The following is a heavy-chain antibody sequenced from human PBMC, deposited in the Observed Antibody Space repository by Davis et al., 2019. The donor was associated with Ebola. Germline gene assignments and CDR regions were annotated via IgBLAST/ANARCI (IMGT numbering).Heavy chain of an antibody. CDR3: ARQNGDSRFYYYYGIDV. J-gene: IGHJ6*02. CDR1: GGSISSYY. CDR2: ISYSGST. Sequence: MPGGSLRLSCTVSGGSISSYYWSWIRQPPGKGLEWLGYISYSGSTNYNPSLKSRVAISVDTPRNQFSLKLNSVTAADTAVYYCARQNGDSRFYYYYGIDVWGQGTTVTVSS. D-gene: IGHD3-3*01. V-gene: IGHV4-59*01.